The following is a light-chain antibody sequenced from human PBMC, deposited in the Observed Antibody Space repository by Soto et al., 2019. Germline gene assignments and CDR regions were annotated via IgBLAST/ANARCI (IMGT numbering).Light chain of an antibody. CDR1: QSVSRY. CDR3: QQVNSFPST. CDR2: GAS. Sequence: EIVLTQSPATLSLSPGERATLSCRASQSVSRYLAWYQQKPGQAPRLLIYGASTRATGIPARFSGSGSGTDFTLTLSSLQPEDFATYYCQQVNSFPSTFGQGTRLEIK. V-gene: IGKV3-11*01. J-gene: IGKJ5*01.